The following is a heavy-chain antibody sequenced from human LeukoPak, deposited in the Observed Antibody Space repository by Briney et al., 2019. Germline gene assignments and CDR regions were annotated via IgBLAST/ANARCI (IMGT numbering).Heavy chain of an antibody. CDR2: IYTSGST. CDR3: ARDEWELLGAFDI. CDR1: GGSISSGSYY. J-gene: IGHJ3*02. D-gene: IGHD1-26*01. Sequence: SQTLSLTCTVSGGSISSGSYYWTWIRQPAGKRLEWIGHIYTSGSTSYNPSLKSRVTISVDTSKNQFSLKLSSVTAADTAVYYCARDEWELLGAFDIWGQGTMVTVSS. V-gene: IGHV4-61*09.